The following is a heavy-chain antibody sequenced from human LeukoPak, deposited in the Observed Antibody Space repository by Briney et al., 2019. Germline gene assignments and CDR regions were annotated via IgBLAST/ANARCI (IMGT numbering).Heavy chain of an antibody. J-gene: IGHJ4*02. CDR2: ITSSSTI. CDR1: GFTFSSNA. CDR3: ASGGYNGYDCDY. V-gene: IGHV3-48*02. D-gene: IGHD5-12*01. Sequence: GGSLRLSCAASGFTFSSNAMSWVRQAPGKGLEWVSYITSSSTIYYADSVKGRFTISRDNAKNSLYLQMSSLRDEDTAVYYCASGGYNGYDCDYWGQGTLVTVSS.